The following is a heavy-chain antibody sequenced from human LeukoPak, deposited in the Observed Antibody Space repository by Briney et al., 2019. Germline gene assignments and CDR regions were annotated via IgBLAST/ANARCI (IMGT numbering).Heavy chain of an antibody. J-gene: IGHJ5*02. CDR2: IYYSGST. V-gene: IGHV4-39*07. D-gene: IGHD5-24*01. CDR1: GGSISSSTYF. CDR3: ARESLTWLQSRTSWFDP. Sequence: PGGSLRLSCTVSGGSISSSTYFWGWIRQPPGKGLEWIGTIYYSGSTYYNPSLKSRVTISVDSSKNQFSLRLSSVTAADTAVYYCARESLTWLQSRTSWFDPWGQGTLVTVPS.